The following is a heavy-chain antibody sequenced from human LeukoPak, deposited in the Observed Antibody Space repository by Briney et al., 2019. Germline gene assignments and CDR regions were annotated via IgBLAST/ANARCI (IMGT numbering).Heavy chain of an antibody. CDR3: AKDSDPLGELSSLFDY. Sequence: GGSLRLSCAASGFTFSSYSMNWVRQAPGKGLEWVSYISSSSSTIYYADSVKGRFTISRDNSKNTLYLQMNSLRAEDTAVYYCAKDSDPLGELSSLFDYWGQGTLVTVSS. CDR1: GFTFSSYS. D-gene: IGHD3-16*02. J-gene: IGHJ4*02. V-gene: IGHV3-48*01. CDR2: ISSSSSTI.